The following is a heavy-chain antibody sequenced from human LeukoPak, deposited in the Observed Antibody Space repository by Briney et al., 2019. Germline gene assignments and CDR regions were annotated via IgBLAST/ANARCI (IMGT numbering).Heavy chain of an antibody. J-gene: IGHJ6*02. V-gene: IGHV3-74*01. D-gene: IGHD5-18*01. Sequence: GGSLRLSCAASGFTFTTYWMHWVRQAPGKGLVWVSHINSDGSVTSYADSVKGRFTISRDNAKNTLYLQMNSLRAEDTAVYYCARDAVDTANAVWGQGTTVTVSS. CDR1: GFTFTTYW. CDR3: ARDAVDTANAV. CDR2: INSDGSVT.